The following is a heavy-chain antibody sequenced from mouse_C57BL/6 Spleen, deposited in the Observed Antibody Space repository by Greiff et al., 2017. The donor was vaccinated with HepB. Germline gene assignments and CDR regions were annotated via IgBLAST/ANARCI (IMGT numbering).Heavy chain of an antibody. CDR1: GYTFTSYW. J-gene: IGHJ3*01. CDR3: ARGDYDGGCAY. V-gene: IGHV1-52*01. D-gene: IGHD2-4*01. CDR2: IDPSDSET. Sequence: VQLQQPGAELVRPGSSVKLSCKASGYTFTSYWMHWVKQRPIQGLEWIGTIDPSDSETHYNQKFKDKATLTVDKSSSTAYMPLSSLTSEDSAVYYLARGDYDGGCAYWGQGTLVTVSA.